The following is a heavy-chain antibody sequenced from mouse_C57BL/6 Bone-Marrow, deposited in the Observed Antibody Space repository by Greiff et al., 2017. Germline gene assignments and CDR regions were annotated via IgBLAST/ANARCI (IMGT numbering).Heavy chain of an antibody. Sequence: DVKLVESGGDLVKPGGSLKLSCAASGFTFSSYGMSWVRQTPDKRLEWVATISSGGSYTYYPDSVKGRFTISRDNAKNTLYLQMSSLKSEDTAMYYCASPLITTVVSFDYWGQGTTLTVSS. D-gene: IGHD1-1*01. CDR3: ASPLITTVVSFDY. V-gene: IGHV5-6*02. CDR2: ISSGGSYT. CDR1: GFTFSSYG. J-gene: IGHJ2*01.